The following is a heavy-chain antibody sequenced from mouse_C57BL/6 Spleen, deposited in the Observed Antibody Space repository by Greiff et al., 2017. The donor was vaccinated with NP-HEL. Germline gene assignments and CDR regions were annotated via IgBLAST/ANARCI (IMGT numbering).Heavy chain of an antibody. D-gene: IGHD2-1*01. V-gene: IGHV1-53*01. CDR2: INPSTGGT. J-gene: IGHJ2*01. Sequence: QVQLQQPGTDLVKPGASVKLSCKASGFTFTSYWMPWVQQRPGQGLEWIGNINPSTGGTNYNEKFKSKATLTVDKSSSTAYMHLSSLTSEDSAVYCCARRHGNFYFDYWGQGTTLTGSA. CDR3: ARRHGNFYFDY. CDR1: GFTFTSYW.